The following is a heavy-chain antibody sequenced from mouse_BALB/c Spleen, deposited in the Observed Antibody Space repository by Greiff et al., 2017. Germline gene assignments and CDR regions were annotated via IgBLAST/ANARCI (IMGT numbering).Heavy chain of an antibody. Sequence: EVKLEESGGGLVQPGGSLKLSCAASGFTFSSYGMSWVRQTPDKRLELVATINSNGGSTYYPDSVKGRFTISRDNAKNTLYLQMSSLKSEDTAMYYCARGYYGSSSQFDYYYAMDYWGQGTSVTVSS. CDR1: GFTFSSYG. CDR2: INSNGGST. D-gene: IGHD1-1*01. V-gene: IGHV5-6-3*01. J-gene: IGHJ4*01. CDR3: ARGYYGSSSQFDYYYAMDY.